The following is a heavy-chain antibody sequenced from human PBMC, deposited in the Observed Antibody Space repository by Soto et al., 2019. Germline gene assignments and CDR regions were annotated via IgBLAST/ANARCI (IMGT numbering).Heavy chain of an antibody. D-gene: IGHD2-15*01. CDR3: ARAHSGPD. Sequence: GGSLRLSCAASGFTFSNYWMYWVRQVPGKGLVWVSRINSGGTRAAYGDSVKGRFTISRDNAKSTLYLQMNSLRADDTAVYYCARAHSGPDWGQGTLVTVSS. CDR2: INSGGTRA. J-gene: IGHJ4*02. CDR1: GFTFSNYW. V-gene: IGHV3-74*01.